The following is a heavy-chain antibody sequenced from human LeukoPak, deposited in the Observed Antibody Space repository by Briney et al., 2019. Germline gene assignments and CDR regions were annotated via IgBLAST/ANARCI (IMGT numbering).Heavy chain of an antibody. CDR3: AELGITMIGGV. J-gene: IGHJ6*04. D-gene: IGHD3-10*02. CDR2: ISYDGSNK. V-gene: IGHV3-30*18. Sequence: GGSLRLSCVASGFTFSNYGMNWVRQAPGKGLEWVAVISYDGSNKYYADSVKGRFTISRDNSKNTLYLQMNSLRAEDTAVYYCAELGITMIGGVWGKGTTVTISS. CDR1: GFTFSNYG.